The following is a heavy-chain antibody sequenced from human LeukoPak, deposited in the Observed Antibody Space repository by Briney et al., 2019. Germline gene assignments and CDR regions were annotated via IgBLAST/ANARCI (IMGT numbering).Heavy chain of an antibody. Sequence: QPGGSLRLSCAASGFTFSSYWMTWVRQAPGKGLEWVANIKQDGSEKYYVDSVKGRFTISRDNAKNSLYLQMNSLRAEDTAVYYCARDPGWLARSEFDYWGQGILVTVSS. CDR3: ARDPGWLARSEFDY. D-gene: IGHD5-12*01. J-gene: IGHJ4*02. CDR1: GFTFSSYW. V-gene: IGHV3-7*01. CDR2: IKQDGSEK.